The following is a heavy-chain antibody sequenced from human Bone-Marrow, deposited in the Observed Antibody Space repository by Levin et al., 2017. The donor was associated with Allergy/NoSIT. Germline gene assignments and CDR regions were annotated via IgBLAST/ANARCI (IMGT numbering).Heavy chain of an antibody. CDR2: IWYDGSNK. D-gene: IGHD6-19*01. Sequence: GGSLRLSCAASGFTFSSYGMHWVRQAPGKGLEWVAVIWYDGSNKYYADSVKGRFTISRDNSKNTLYLQMNSLRAEDTAVYYCARLSRIAVAAYENWFDPWGQGTLVTVSS. CDR1: GFTFSSYG. J-gene: IGHJ5*02. V-gene: IGHV3-33*01. CDR3: ARLSRIAVAAYENWFDP.